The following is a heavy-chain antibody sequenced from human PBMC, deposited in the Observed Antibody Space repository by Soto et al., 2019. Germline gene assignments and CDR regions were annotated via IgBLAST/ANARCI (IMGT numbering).Heavy chain of an antibody. D-gene: IGHD1-26*01. V-gene: IGHV3-30-3*01. CDR3: ARGVVGAILGYFDY. CDR2: ISYDGSNK. CDR1: GFTFSSYA. J-gene: IGHJ4*02. Sequence: GGSLRLSCAASGFTFSSYAMHWVRQAPGKGLEWVAVISYDGSNKYYADSVKGRFTISRDNSKNTLYLQMNSLRAEDTAVYYCARGVVGAILGYFDYWGQGTLVTVSS.